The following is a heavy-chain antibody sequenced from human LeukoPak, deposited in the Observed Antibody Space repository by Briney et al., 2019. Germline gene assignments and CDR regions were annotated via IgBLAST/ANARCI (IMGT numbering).Heavy chain of an antibody. CDR2: IFSSGTA. Sequence: PSETLSLTCTVSGASIRANHHYWAWVRQPPGKGLEWIVTIFSSGTAYYNPSLRTRVSISVDTSKNEFSLRLSAVTAADTGLYYCARIIRTAGYYSNPKSGSFDLWGQGILVAVSS. CDR3: ARIIRTAGYYSNPKSGSFDL. CDR1: GASIRANHHY. V-gene: IGHV4-39*01. D-gene: IGHD3-22*01. J-gene: IGHJ5*02.